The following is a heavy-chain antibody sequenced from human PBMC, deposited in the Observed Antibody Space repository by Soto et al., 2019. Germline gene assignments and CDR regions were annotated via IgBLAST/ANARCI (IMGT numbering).Heavy chain of an antibody. CDR1: GFTFGNHW. CDR2: MNSDGSTT. Sequence: EVQLMESGGGLVQPGGSLRLSCVVSGFTFGNHWMHWVRQAPGKGLEWVSRMNSDGSTTNYADSVKGRFTVSRDNAKNTLYLQMNSLRAEDTAVYYCATAEVDYWGPGTLVTVSS. V-gene: IGHV3-74*01. CDR3: ATAEVDY. J-gene: IGHJ4*02.